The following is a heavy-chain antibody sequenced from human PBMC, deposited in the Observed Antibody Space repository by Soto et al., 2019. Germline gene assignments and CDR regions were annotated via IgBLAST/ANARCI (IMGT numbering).Heavy chain of an antibody. CDR2: ISPYTGNT. D-gene: IGHD3-16*01. CDR1: GYIFVNYG. J-gene: IGHJ6*02. CDR3: VIVDNYVTPTPEDV. V-gene: IGHV1-18*01. Sequence: QVQLVQSGDEVKKPGASVKVSCKASGYIFVNYGITWVRQAPGQGLEWMGWISPYTGNTHSATKVQGRLTMTTDTPTSTAYVDLASMTSDDTAVYYLVIVDNYVTPTPEDVWRQGTTVSVSS.